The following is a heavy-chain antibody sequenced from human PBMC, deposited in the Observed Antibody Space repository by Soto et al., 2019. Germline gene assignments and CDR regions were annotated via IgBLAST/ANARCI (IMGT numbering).Heavy chain of an antibody. CDR3: ANIPGADRFNYYYYYMDV. CDR2: ISGSGGST. CDR1: GFTFSSYA. D-gene: IGHD2-21*01. Sequence: EVQLLESGGGLVQPGGSLRLSCAASGFTFSSYAMSWVRQAPGKGLEWVSAISGSGGSTYYADSVKGRFTISRDNSKNTLYLQMNSLRDEDTAVYYCANIPGADRFNYYYYYMDVWGKGTTVTVSS. J-gene: IGHJ6*03. V-gene: IGHV3-23*01.